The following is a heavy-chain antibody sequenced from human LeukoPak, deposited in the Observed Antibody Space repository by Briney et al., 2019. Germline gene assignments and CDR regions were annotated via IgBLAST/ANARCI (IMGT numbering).Heavy chain of an antibody. J-gene: IGHJ4*02. D-gene: IGHD1-7*01. V-gene: IGHV4-38-2*01. CDR3: ATQLTGLELRRSLVY. Sequence: PSETLSLTCAVSGYSISSGYYRGWIRQPPGKGLEWIGSIYHSGSTYYNPSLKSRVTISVDTSKNQFPLKLSSVTAADTAVYYCATQLTGLELRRSLVYWGQGTLVTVSS. CDR2: IYHSGST. CDR1: GYSISSGYY.